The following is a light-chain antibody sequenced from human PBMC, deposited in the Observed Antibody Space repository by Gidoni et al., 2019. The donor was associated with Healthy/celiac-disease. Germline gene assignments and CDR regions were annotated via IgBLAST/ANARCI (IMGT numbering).Light chain of an antibody. V-gene: IGLV3-19*01. CDR1: SLRRYY. Sequence: SSELTQDPAVSVALGQTVRITCQGDSLRRYYASWYQQKPGRAPVLVIYGKNNRPSGIPDRFSGSSSGNTASLTITGAQAEDEADYYCNSRDSSGNLVVFGGGTKLTVL. CDR2: GKN. J-gene: IGLJ2*01. CDR3: NSRDSSGNLVV.